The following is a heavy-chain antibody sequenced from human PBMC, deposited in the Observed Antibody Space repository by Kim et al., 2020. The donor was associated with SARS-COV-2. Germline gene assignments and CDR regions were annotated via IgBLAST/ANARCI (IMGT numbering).Heavy chain of an antibody. CDR2: INHSGST. CDR3: ARGVTRSSSWLKSLYYYYMDV. V-gene: IGHV4-34*01. D-gene: IGHD6-13*01. CDR1: GGSFSGYY. Sequence: SETLSLTCAVYGGSFSGYYWSWIRQPPGKGLEWIGEINHSGSTNYNPSLKSRVTISVDTSKNQFSLKLSSVTAADTAVYYCARGVTRSSSWLKSLYYYYMDVWGKGTTVTVSS. J-gene: IGHJ6*03.